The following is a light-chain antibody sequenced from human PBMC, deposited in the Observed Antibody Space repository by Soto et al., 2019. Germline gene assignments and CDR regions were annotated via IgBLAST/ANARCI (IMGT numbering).Light chain of an antibody. Sequence: DIQMTQSPSSLSASVGDRVTITCRASQGISHYLAWYQQKPGKVPKLLIYAASTLPSGVPSRFSGSGSGTDFTLTISSLQHEDVATYSCQKYNSAPLSFGGGNKVEI. CDR3: QKYNSAPLS. CDR1: QGISHY. V-gene: IGKV1-27*01. J-gene: IGKJ4*01. CDR2: AAS.